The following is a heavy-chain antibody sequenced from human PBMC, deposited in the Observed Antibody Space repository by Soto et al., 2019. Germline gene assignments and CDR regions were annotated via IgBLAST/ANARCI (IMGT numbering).Heavy chain of an antibody. CDR2: IKQDGSEK. CDR3: ARDFTRNYGSGSYLY. Sequence: GGSLRLSCAASGFTFSSYWMSWVRQAPGKGLEWVANIKQDGSEKYYVDSVKGRFTISRDNAKNSLYLQMNSLRAEDTAVYYCARDFTRNYGSGSYLYWGQGTLVTVSS. CDR1: GFTFSSYW. J-gene: IGHJ4*02. V-gene: IGHV3-7*05. D-gene: IGHD3-10*01.